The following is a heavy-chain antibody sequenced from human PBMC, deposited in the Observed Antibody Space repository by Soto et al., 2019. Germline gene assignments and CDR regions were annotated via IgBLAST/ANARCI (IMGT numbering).Heavy chain of an antibody. V-gene: IGHV1-69*06. Sequence: QVQLVQSGAEVKKPGSSVKVSCKASGGNFASYAIFWVRQAPGQGLEWMGGIIPIFGTATYAQKFQGRVTIKADKPTTTAYMEMNSMRFEDTAVYYCARSEGGYFYGMDVWGQGTTVTVSS. CDR1: GGNFASYA. D-gene: IGHD3-9*01. J-gene: IGHJ6*02. CDR3: ARSEGGYFYGMDV. CDR2: IIPIFGTA.